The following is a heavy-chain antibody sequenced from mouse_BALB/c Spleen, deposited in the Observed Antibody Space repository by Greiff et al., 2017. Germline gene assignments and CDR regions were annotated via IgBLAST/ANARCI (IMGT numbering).Heavy chain of an antibody. V-gene: IGHV5-15*02. CDR3: ARESFAY. CDR2: ISNLAYSI. CDR1: GFTFSDYG. J-gene: IGHJ3*01. Sequence: VQLVESGGGLVQPGGSRKLSCAASGFTFSDYGMAWVRQAPGKGPEWVAFISNLAYSIYYADTVTGRFTISRENAKNTLYLEMSSLRSEDTAMYYCARESFAYWGQGTLVTVSA.